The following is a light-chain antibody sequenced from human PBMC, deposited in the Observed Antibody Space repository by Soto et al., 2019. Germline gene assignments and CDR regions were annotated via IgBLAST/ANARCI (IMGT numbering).Light chain of an antibody. J-gene: IGKJ4*01. CDR2: GAS. CDR3: QQYNGYRLA. CDR1: QSVSTSQ. Sequence: EIVLTQSPGTLSLSPGERATLSCRASQSVSTSQLAWYQQKPGQAPRLLIFGASSRATGIPDRFSGSGSGTEFTLTISSLQADDFAIYYCQQYNGYRLAFGGGTKVDIK. V-gene: IGKV3-20*01.